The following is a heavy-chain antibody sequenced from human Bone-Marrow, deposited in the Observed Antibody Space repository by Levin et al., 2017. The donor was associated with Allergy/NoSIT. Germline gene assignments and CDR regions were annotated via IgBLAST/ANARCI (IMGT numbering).Heavy chain of an antibody. Sequence: GESLKISCVASGFTVSSNYMNWVRQAPGKGLEWVSVIYSGGSTYYADSVKGRFTISRDNSKNTLYLQMSSLRAEDTAVYYCATDRAYCSNTTCYLPDAFDVWGQGTMVTVSS. J-gene: IGHJ3*01. D-gene: IGHD2-2*01. V-gene: IGHV3-66*01. CDR2: IYSGGST. CDR1: GFTVSSNY. CDR3: ATDRAYCSNTTCYLPDAFDV.